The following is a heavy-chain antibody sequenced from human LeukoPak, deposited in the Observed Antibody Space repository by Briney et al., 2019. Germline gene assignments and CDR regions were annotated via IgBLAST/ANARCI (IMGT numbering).Heavy chain of an antibody. CDR3: ARGRGYCSSTSCYHLDV. J-gene: IGHJ6*04. Sequence: SETLSLTCAVYGGSFSGYYWSWIRQPPGKGLEWIREINHSGSTNYNPSLKSRVTISVDTSKNQFSLKLSSVTAADTAVYYCARGRGYCSSTSCYHLDVWGKGTTVTVSS. V-gene: IGHV4-34*01. D-gene: IGHD2-2*01. CDR2: INHSGST. CDR1: GGSFSGYY.